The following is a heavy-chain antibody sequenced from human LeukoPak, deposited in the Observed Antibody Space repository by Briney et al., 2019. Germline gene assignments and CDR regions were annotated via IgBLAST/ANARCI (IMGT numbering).Heavy chain of an antibody. CDR1: GFTFGSYW. D-gene: IGHD3-22*01. J-gene: IGHJ4*02. Sequence: GGSLRLSCAASGFTFGSYWMTWVRQAPGKGLEWVANIKENESEKYYVDSVRGRFTISRDNAKNSLYLQMNSLRAEDTAVYYCARCDYYDSSRHPTSFENWGQGTLVTVSS. V-gene: IGHV3-7*01. CDR2: IKENESEK. CDR3: ARCDYYDSSRHPTSFEN.